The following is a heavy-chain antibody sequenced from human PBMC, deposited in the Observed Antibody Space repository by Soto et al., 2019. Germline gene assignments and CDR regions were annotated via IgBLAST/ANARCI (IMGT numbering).Heavy chain of an antibody. J-gene: IGHJ5*02. CDR1: GYSFTSYW. Sequence: GESLKISCKRSGYSFTSYWIGWERQMHGKGLEWMGIIYPGDSDTRYSPSFQGQVTISADKSISTAYLQWSSLKASDTAMYYCARGSYCGGDCYPNNWFDPCGQGTLVTVSS. CDR3: ARGSYCGGDCYPNNWFDP. D-gene: IGHD2-21*02. V-gene: IGHV5-51*01. CDR2: IYPGDSDT.